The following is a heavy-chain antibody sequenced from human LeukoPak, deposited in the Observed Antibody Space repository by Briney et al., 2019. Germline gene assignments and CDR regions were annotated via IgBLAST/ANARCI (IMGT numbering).Heavy chain of an antibody. Sequence: GESLKISCKGSGYSFTSYWISWVRQMPGKGLEWMGRIDPSDSYTNYSPSFQGHVTISAYKSISTAYLQWSSLKASDTAMYYCARLTKSGYCSSTSCYDWGQGTLVTVSS. V-gene: IGHV5-10-1*01. CDR3: ARLTKSGYCSSTSCYD. CDR2: IDPSDSYT. CDR1: GYSFTSYW. J-gene: IGHJ4*02. D-gene: IGHD2-2*01.